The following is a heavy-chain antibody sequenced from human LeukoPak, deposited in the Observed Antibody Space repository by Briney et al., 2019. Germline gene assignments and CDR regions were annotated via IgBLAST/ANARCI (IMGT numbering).Heavy chain of an antibody. V-gene: IGHV4-4*07. J-gene: IGHJ4*02. Sequence: SETLSLTCTVSGGSISSYYWSWIRQPAGKGLEWIGRIYTSGSTNYNPSLKSRVTMSVDTSKNQFSLKLSSVTAADTAVYYCARGAHDFWSGYYTGSYYFDYWGQGTLVTVSS. D-gene: IGHD3-3*01. CDR2: IYTSGST. CDR1: GGSISSYY. CDR3: ARGAHDFWSGYYTGSYYFDY.